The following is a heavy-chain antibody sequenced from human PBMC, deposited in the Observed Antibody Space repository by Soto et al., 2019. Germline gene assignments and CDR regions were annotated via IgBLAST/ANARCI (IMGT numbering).Heavy chain of an antibody. V-gene: IGHV1-18*01. CDR1: GYPFTSYG. CDR3: ARGWWMWDFES. D-gene: IGHD2-8*01. CDR2: ISAYNGNT. Sequence: ASVQVSCKASGYPFTSYGISWVRQAPGQGLAWMGWISAYNGNTNYAQKLQGRVTMTTDTSTSTAYMELRSLRSDDTAVYDCARGWWMWDFESWGQGTMVTVS. J-gene: IGHJ3*02.